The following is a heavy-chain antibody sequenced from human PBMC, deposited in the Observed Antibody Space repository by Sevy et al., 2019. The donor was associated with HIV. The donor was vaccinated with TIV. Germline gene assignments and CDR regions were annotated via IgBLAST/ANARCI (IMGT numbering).Heavy chain of an antibody. CDR3: ARRGYGSGSYSDY. Sequence: SETLSLTCTVSGGSISSSSYYWGWIRQPPGKGLEWIGSIYYSGSTYYNPSLKSRVTISVDTSKNQFSLKLSSVTAADTAVYYCARRGYGSGSYSDYWGQGTLVTVSS. D-gene: IGHD3-10*01. CDR1: GGSISSSSYY. CDR2: IYYSGST. V-gene: IGHV4-39*01. J-gene: IGHJ4*02.